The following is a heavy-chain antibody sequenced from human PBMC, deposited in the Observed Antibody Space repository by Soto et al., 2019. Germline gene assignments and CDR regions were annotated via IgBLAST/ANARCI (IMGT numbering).Heavy chain of an antibody. D-gene: IGHD2-2*01. Sequence: QLQLQESGPGLVKPSETLSLTCTVSGGSISSRSYYWGWIRQPPGMGLEWIGSIYYSGSYYYNPSLKRRVIISDDPSNNQYSPDLSAVTATDTAVYYWASHVRREPAAPGYFDYWGQGTLVTVSS. CDR3: ASHVRREPAAPGYFDY. CDR1: GGSISSRSYY. V-gene: IGHV4-39*01. J-gene: IGHJ4*02. CDR2: IYYSGSY.